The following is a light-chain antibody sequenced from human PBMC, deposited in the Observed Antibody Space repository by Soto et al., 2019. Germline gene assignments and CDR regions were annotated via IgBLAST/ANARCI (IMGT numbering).Light chain of an antibody. CDR1: QGISSY. V-gene: IGKV1-9*01. CDR2: AAS. J-gene: IGKJ4*01. Sequence: DIQLTQSPSFLSASVGDRVTITCRASQGISSYLAWYQQKPGKAPKLLIYAASTLQSGVPSRFSGSGSGTEFTLPLSRLQPEDFATYYCQQLNSYPPTFGGGTKVDI. CDR3: QQLNSYPPT.